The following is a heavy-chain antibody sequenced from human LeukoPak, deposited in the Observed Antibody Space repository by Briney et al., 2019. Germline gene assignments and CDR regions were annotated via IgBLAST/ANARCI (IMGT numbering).Heavy chain of an antibody. CDR3: ARSFWIVGATRRGAYYFDY. CDR1: GFTFSSYS. D-gene: IGHD1-26*01. J-gene: IGHJ4*02. V-gene: IGHV3-48*04. CDR2: ISSSSSTI. Sequence: SGGSLRLSCAASGFTFSSYSMNWVRQAPGKGLEWVSYISSSSSTIYYADSVKGRFTISRDNAKNSLYLQMNSLRAEDTAVYYCARSFWIVGATRRGAYYFDYWGQGTLVTVSS.